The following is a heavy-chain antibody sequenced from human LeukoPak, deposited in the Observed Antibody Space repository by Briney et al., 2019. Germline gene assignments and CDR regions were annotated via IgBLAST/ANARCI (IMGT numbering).Heavy chain of an antibody. CDR2: IYYSGST. V-gene: IGHV4-59*08. CDR3: ASWFGEPYYYYGMDV. J-gene: IGHJ6*02. D-gene: IGHD3-10*01. Sequence: SETLSLTCAVSGGSISNYYWTWIRQPPGKGLEWIGYIYYSGSTNYNPSLKSRVTISVDTSKNQFSLKLSSVTAADTAVYYCASWFGEPYYYYGMDVWGQGTTVTVSS. CDR1: GGSISNYY.